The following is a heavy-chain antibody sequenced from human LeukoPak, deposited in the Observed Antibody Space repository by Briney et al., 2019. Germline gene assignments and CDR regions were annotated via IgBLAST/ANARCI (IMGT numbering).Heavy chain of an antibody. Sequence: ASVKVSRKASGYTFTSYDINWVRQATGQGLEWMGWMNPNSGNTGYAQKFQGRVTMTRNTSISTAYMELSSLRSEDTAVYYCARGKKVRGVIIIFVGRPAFDPWGQGTLVTVSS. V-gene: IGHV1-8*01. CDR1: GYTFTSYD. CDR3: ARGKKVRGVIIIFVGRPAFDP. CDR2: MNPNSGNT. D-gene: IGHD3-10*01. J-gene: IGHJ5*02.